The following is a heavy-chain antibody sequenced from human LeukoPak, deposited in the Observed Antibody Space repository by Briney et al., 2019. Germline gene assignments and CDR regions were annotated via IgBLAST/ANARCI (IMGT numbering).Heavy chain of an antibody. CDR1: GGSISSGSYY. D-gene: IGHD2/OR15-2a*01. CDR3: ARDSQNLIFLYYYYYYMDV. CDR2: IYTSGST. V-gene: IGHV4-61*02. Sequence: SETLSLTCTVSGGSISSGSYYWSWIRQPAGKGLEWIGRIYTSGSTNYNPSLKSRVTISVDTSKNQFSLKLSSVTAADTAVYYCARDSQNLIFLYYYYYYMDVWGKGTTVTISS. J-gene: IGHJ6*03.